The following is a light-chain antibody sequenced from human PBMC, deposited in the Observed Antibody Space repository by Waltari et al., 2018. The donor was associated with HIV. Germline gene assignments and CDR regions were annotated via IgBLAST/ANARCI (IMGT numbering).Light chain of an antibody. CDR3: QQYNDWPRT. CDR1: QSVSSN. V-gene: IGKV3-15*01. Sequence: EIVLTQSPATLSLSPGERATLSCGASQSVSSNLAWYQQKPGQAPRLLIYAASTRATGVPVRISGSGSGTEFTLTISSLQSEDFAVYYCQQYNDWPRTFGQGTKVEIK. J-gene: IGKJ1*01. CDR2: AAS.